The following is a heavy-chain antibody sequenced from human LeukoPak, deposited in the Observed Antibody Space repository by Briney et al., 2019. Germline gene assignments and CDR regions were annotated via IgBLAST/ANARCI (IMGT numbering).Heavy chain of an antibody. D-gene: IGHD6-13*01. V-gene: IGHV1-69*05. Sequence: GASVKVSCKASGGTFSSYAISWVRQAPGQGLEWMGGIIPIFGTANYAQKLQGRVTMTTDTSTSTAYMELRSLRSDDTAVYYCARVPYSSSWSSGAFDIWGQGTMVTVSS. CDR1: GGTFSSYA. CDR3: ARVPYSSSWSSGAFDI. J-gene: IGHJ3*02. CDR2: IIPIFGTA.